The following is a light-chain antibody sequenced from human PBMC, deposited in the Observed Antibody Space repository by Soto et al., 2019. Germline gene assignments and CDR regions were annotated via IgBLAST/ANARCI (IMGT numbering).Light chain of an antibody. V-gene: IGKV1-5*01. CDR2: DAS. CDR3: QQYNSYSRT. J-gene: IGKJ1*01. Sequence: DIPMTQSPSTLSASVGDRVTITCRASQSISSWLAWYQQKPGKAPKLLIYDASSLESGVPSRLSGSGSGTEFTLTIGSLQLDDFATYCCQQYNSYSRTFGQGTKVELK. CDR1: QSISSW.